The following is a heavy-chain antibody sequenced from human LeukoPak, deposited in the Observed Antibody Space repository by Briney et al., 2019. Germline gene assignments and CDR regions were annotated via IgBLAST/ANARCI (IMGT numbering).Heavy chain of an antibody. J-gene: IGHJ4*02. CDR3: ARRIAAAGAFDY. Sequence: GESLKISCKGSGYSFSSYWIGWVRQMPGKGLEWMGIIYPGDSETTYSPSFQGQVTFSADKPISTAYLLWSSLKASDTAMYYCARRIAAAGAFDYWGQGTLVTVSS. CDR2: IYPGDSET. CDR1: GYSFSSYW. V-gene: IGHV5-51*01. D-gene: IGHD6-13*01.